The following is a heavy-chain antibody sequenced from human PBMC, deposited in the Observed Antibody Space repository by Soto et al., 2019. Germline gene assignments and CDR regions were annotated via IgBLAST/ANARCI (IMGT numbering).Heavy chain of an antibody. CDR3: ARVHGDRGNYYYGMDV. D-gene: IGHD4-17*01. Sequence: QVQLVQSGAEVKKPGSSVKVSCKASGGTFSSYAISWVGQAPGQGLEWMGGIIPIFGTANYAQKFQGRVTITADKSTSTAYMELSSLRSEDTAVYYCARVHGDRGNYYYGMDVWGQGTTVTVSS. CDR1: GGTFSSYA. CDR2: IIPIFGTA. J-gene: IGHJ6*02. V-gene: IGHV1-69*06.